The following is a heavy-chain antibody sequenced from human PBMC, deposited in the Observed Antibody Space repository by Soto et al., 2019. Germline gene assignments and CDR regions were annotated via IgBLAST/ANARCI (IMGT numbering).Heavy chain of an antibody. CDR3: ARELDGIDV. CDR2: ISSSGHYT. Sequence: QVQLVESGGGLVKPGGSLRLSCAASGLIFSDYYMSWIRQAPGKGLEWVSYISSSGHYTKNADSVQGRFTISRDNAKNSLYLQMNNLRAEDTAVYYCARELDGIDVWGQGTTVTGSS. V-gene: IGHV3-11*05. J-gene: IGHJ6*02. CDR1: GLIFSDYY.